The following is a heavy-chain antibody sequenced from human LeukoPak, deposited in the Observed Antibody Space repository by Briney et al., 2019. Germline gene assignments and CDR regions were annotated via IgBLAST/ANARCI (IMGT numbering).Heavy chain of an antibody. J-gene: IGHJ6*03. CDR3: ARDEGTYDFWSGSDYYYMDV. V-gene: IGHV3-21*01. CDR2: ISSSSSYI. D-gene: IGHD3-3*01. CDR1: GFTFSTYS. Sequence: GGSLRLSCAASGFTFSTYSMNWVRQAPAKGLEWVSSISSSSSYIYYADSVKGRFTISRDNAKNSLYLQMNSLRAEDTAVYYCARDEGTYDFWSGSDYYYMDVWGKGTTVTVSS.